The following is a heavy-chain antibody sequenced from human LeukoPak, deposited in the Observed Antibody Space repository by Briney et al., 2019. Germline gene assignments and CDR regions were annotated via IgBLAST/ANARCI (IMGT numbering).Heavy chain of an antibody. CDR2: INADGRST. V-gene: IGHV3-74*01. CDR1: GFTLSSYW. Sequence: GGSLRLSCAASGFTLSSYWMHWVRHAPGKGLVWVSRINADGRSTPYADSVKGRFTISRDNAKNTLYLQMNSLRAEDTAVYYCARGSSSGWPDYFDYWGQGSLATVSS. CDR3: ARGSSSGWPDYFDY. D-gene: IGHD6-19*01. J-gene: IGHJ4*02.